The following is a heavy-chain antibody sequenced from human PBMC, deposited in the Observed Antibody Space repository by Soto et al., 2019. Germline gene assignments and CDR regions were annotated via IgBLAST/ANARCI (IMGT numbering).Heavy chain of an antibody. Sequence: QVQLVQSGAEVKKPGASVKVSCKASGYTFTSYYMHWVRQAPGQGLEWMGIINPSGGSTSYAQKFQGRVTMTRDTSTSTGYMELSSLRSEDTAVYYCARDQGTGYSSGWYDYWGQGTLVTVSS. CDR3: ARDQGTGYSSGWYDY. V-gene: IGHV1-46*03. J-gene: IGHJ4*02. D-gene: IGHD6-19*01. CDR2: INPSGGST. CDR1: GYTFTSYY.